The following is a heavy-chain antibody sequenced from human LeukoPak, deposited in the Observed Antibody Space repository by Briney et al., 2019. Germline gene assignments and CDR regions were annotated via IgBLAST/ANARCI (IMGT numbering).Heavy chain of an antibody. D-gene: IGHD6-13*01. CDR2: INAGNGNT. CDR3: ARGRAAASFSGPNWFDP. J-gene: IGHJ5*02. V-gene: IGHV1-3*01. CDR1: GYTFTSYA. Sequence: ASVKVSCKASGYTFTSYAMHWVRQAPGQRLEWMGWINAGNGNTKYSQKLQDRVTMTTDTSTSTAYMELRSLRSDDTAVYYCARGRAAASFSGPNWFDPWGQGTLVTVSS.